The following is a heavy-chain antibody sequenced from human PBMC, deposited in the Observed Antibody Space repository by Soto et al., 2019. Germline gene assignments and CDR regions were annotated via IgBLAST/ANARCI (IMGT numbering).Heavy chain of an antibody. CDR2: IIPIFGTA. J-gene: IGHJ6*02. CDR1: GGTCSSYA. D-gene: IGHD3-10*01. CDR3: ARLAALLFYYGMDV. V-gene: IGHV1-69*01. Sequence: QVQLVQSGAEVKKPGSSVKVSCKASGGTCSSYAISWVRQAPGQGLEWMGGIIPIFGTANYAQKFQGRVTITADESTSTAYMELSSLRSEDTAVYYCARLAALLFYYGMDVWGQGTTVTVSS.